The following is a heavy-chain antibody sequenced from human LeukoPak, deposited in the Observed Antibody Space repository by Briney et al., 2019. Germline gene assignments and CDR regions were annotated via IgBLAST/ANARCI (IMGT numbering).Heavy chain of an antibody. V-gene: IGHV4-4*07. D-gene: IGHD7-27*01. J-gene: IGHJ4*02. CDR1: GGSIGSYY. CDR2: IYTSGST. CDR3: ARRSALGSDWPFDY. Sequence: SETLSLTCTVSGGSIGSYYWSWIRRPAGKGLEWIGRIYTSGSTYFNPSLKSRVTISLDTSQNQFSLKLTSVTAADTAVYYCARRSALGSDWPFDYWGQGTLVTVSS.